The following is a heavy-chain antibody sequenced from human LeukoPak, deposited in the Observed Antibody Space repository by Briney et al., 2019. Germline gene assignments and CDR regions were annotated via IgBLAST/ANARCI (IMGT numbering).Heavy chain of an antibody. Sequence: PGGSLRLCCATSGFTFNTYAVRWVRQAPGKGLEWVSGISGSGGSTYYADSVRGRFTISRDNSKNTLYVQMNSLRVHDTAVYYCVRDGYCGSASCRGWFDPWGQGTLVTVSS. D-gene: IGHD2-2*03. J-gene: IGHJ5*02. CDR1: GFTFNTYA. CDR3: VRDGYCGSASCRGWFDP. V-gene: IGHV3-23*01. CDR2: ISGSGGST.